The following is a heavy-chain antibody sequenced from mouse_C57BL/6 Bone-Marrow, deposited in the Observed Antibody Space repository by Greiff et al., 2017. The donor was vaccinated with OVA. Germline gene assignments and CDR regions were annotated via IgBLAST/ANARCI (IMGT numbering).Heavy chain of an antibody. D-gene: IGHD2-13*01. CDR1: GYTFTSYW. CDR3: AKTGDPLSAVGY. V-gene: IGHV1-64*01. CDR2: IHPNSGST. J-gene: IGHJ4*01. Sequence: QVQLQQPGAELVTPGASVKLSCKASGYTFTSYWMHWVKQRPGQGLEWIGMIHPNSGSTNYNEKFKSKATLTVDKSSSTAYMQLSSLTSEDSAFYYCAKTGDPLSAVGYWGQGTSVTVSS.